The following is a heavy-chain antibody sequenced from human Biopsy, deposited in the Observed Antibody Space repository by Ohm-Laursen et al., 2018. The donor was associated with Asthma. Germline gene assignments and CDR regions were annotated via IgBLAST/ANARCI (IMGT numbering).Heavy chain of an antibody. D-gene: IGHD3-16*02. V-gene: IGHV4-61*08. CDR3: ARGVITNWFDP. CDR1: GDSITSGGCC. Sequence: TLSLTCTVSGDSITSGGCCWNWIRQPPGKGLEWIGYIYYSGSTNYNPSLKSRVTISEDTSKNQFSLKLTSVTAADTAVYYCARGVITNWFDPWGQGTLVTVSS. CDR2: IYYSGST. J-gene: IGHJ5*02.